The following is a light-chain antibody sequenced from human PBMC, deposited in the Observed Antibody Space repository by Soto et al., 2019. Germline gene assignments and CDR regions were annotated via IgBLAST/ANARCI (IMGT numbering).Light chain of an antibody. CDR1: QSISSY. CDR3: QQSYSTPRT. J-gene: IGKJ1*01. CDR2: AAS. V-gene: IGKV1-39*01. Sequence: DIPMTQSPSSLSASVGDRVTITCRASQSISSYLNWYQQKPGKAPNLLIYAASSLQSGVPSRFSGSGSGTAFTLTISSLQPEDFATYYCQQSYSTPRTFGQGTKVEIK.